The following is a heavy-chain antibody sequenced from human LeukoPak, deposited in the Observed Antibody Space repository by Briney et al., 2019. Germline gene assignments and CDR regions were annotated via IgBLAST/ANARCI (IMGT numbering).Heavy chain of an antibody. D-gene: IGHD3-3*01. CDR1: GGSFSGYY. Sequence: SETLSLTCAVYGGSFSGYYWSWIRQPPGKGLEWIGEINHSGSTNYNPSLKSRVTISVDTSKNQFSLKLSSVTAADTAVYYCARGPAPVLRSASGYFQHWGQGTLVTVSS. V-gene: IGHV4-34*01. CDR2: INHSGST. CDR3: ARGPAPVLRSASGYFQH. J-gene: IGHJ1*01.